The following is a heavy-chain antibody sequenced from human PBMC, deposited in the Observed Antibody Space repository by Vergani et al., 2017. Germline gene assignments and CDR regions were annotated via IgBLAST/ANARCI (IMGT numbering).Heavy chain of an antibody. J-gene: IGHJ4*02. CDR3: AKERGYSYG. Sequence: EVQLVESGGVVVQPGGSLRLSCAASGFTFDDYTMHWVRQAPGKGLEWVSLISWDGGSTYYADSVKGRFTISRDNSKNTLYLQMNSLRAEDTAVYYCAKERGYSYGWGQGTLVTVSS. V-gene: IGHV3-43*01. CDR1: GFTFDDYT. CDR2: ISWDGGST. D-gene: IGHD5-18*01.